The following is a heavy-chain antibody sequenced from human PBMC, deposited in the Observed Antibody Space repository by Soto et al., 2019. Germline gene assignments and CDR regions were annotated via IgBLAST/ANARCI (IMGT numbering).Heavy chain of an antibody. CDR3: AAAEHSGSYPGY. CDR1: GFTFTSSA. D-gene: IGHD1-26*01. CDR2: IVVGSGNT. Sequence: GASVKVSCKASGFTFTSSAVQWGRQARGQRLEWIGWIVVGSGNTNYAQKFQERVTITRDMSTSTAYMELSSLRSEDTAVYYCAAAEHSGSYPGYWGQGTLGTVSS. V-gene: IGHV1-58*01. J-gene: IGHJ4*02.